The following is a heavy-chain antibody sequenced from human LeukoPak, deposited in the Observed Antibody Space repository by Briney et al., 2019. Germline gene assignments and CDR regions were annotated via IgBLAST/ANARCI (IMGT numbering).Heavy chain of an antibody. CDR3: TTGVWGYCSSTSCYLVDY. V-gene: IGHV3-15*01. Sequence: PGGSLRLSCAASGFTFSNAWMSWVRQAPGKGLEWVGRIKSKTDGGTTDYAAPVKGRFTISRDDSKNTLYLQMNSLKTEDTAVYYCTTGVWGYCSSTSCYLVDYWGQRTLVTVSS. D-gene: IGHD2-2*01. J-gene: IGHJ4*02. CDR2: IKSKTDGGTT. CDR1: GFTFSNAW.